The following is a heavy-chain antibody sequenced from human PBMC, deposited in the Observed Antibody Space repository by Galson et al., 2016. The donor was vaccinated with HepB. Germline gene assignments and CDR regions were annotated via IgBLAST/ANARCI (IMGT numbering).Heavy chain of an antibody. CDR3: AKCPLWKYSSSSYFDY. CDR1: GFTFSSYA. J-gene: IGHJ4*02. D-gene: IGHD6-6*01. Sequence: SLRLSCAASGFTFSSYAMGWVRQAPGKGLEWVAAISGSGGSTHYADSVKGRFTISRDNSKKTLYLQMNSLRGEDTAVYYCAKCPLWKYSSSSYFDYWGQGTLVTVSS. CDR2: ISGSGGST. V-gene: IGHV3-23*01.